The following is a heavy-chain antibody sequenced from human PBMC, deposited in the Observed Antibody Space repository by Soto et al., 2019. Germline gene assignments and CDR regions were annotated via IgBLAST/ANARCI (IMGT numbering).Heavy chain of an antibody. J-gene: IGHJ5*02. V-gene: IGHV4-30-4*01. CDR1: GGSISSGDYY. D-gene: IGHD4-17*01. Sequence: QVQLQESGPGLVKPSQTLSLTCTVSGGSISSGDYYWTWIRQPPGEGLEWIGFIYYSGTTYYNPSLKTRVTISVDTSKNQFSLNLSSVTAADTAVYYCARAMTTVTSRAFDPWGKGTLVTVSS. CDR3: ARAMTTVTSRAFDP. CDR2: IYYSGTT.